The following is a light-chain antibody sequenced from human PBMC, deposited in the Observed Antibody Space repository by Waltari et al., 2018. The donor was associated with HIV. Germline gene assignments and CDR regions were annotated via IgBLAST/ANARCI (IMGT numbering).Light chain of an antibody. CDR2: RNN. J-gene: IGLJ3*02. Sequence: QPVLTPPPSASGTPGHGVTIPCSGSSTNIGTTYVYWYQHLPGMAPKLLTYRNNRRPSGIPDRFSGSRSGTSASLAISGLRSEDEADYYCATWDDSLIWVFGGGTKLTVL. CDR3: ATWDDSLIWV. CDR1: STNIGTTY. V-gene: IGLV1-47*01.